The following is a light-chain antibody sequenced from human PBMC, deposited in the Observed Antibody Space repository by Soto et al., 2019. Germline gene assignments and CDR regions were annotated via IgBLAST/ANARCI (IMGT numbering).Light chain of an antibody. J-gene: IGKJ5*01. CDR2: GSS. Sequence: DITMTQSPSSVSASVGDRVTITCRASQTIRNDVNWYQQRPGKAPKVLLFGSSTLQIGVPSRFSGTGYGTDFTLTVSNLQPEDFATYYCQQLKSNLITFGQGTSLDIK. CDR3: QQLKSNLIT. CDR1: QTIRND. V-gene: IGKV1-39*01.